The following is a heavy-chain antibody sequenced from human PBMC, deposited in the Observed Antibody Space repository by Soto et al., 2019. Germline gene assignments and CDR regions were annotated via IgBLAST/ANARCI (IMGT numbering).Heavy chain of an antibody. Sequence: QVQLVQSGAEVKKPGASVKVSCKASGYTFTSAYMHWVRQAPGQGLEYMGIINPSGGNTNYAQEVEGRVIMTSDTAASTVYMELRSLRSEDTAFYYCARGLTGGDYWGQGTLVTVSS. CDR2: INPSGGNT. V-gene: IGHV1-46*01. D-gene: IGHD3-9*01. J-gene: IGHJ4*02. CDR1: GYTFTSAY. CDR3: ARGLTGGDY.